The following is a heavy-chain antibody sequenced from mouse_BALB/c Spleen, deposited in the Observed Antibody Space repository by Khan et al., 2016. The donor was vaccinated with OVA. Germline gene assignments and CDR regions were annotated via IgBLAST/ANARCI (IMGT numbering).Heavy chain of an antibody. V-gene: IGHV1S137*01. Sequence: VQLQESGAELVRPGVSVKISCKGSGYTFTDFTIHWVKQSHAKSLEWIGVISTYYGDATYNQKFKGKATMTVDKSSNTAYMDLAGLTSEDSAIYCCARGGEGERFLYWGQGTLVTVSA. CDR3: ARGGEGERFLY. CDR2: ISTYYGDA. J-gene: IGHJ3*01. CDR1: GYTFTDFT.